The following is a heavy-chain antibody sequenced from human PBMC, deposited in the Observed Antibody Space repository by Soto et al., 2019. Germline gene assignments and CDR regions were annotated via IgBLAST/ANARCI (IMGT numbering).Heavy chain of an antibody. CDR3: ARASSGWYLY. CDR1: GYTFTSYY. J-gene: IGHJ4*02. Sequence: QVQLVQSGAEVKKPGASVKVSCKASGYTFTSYYMHWVRQAPGQGLEWMGIINPRGGSATYAQKFQGRVTMTRDTSTSTVYMELSSLRSEDTAVYYCARASSGWYLYWGQGTLVTVSS. CDR2: INPRGGSA. V-gene: IGHV1-46*01. D-gene: IGHD6-19*01.